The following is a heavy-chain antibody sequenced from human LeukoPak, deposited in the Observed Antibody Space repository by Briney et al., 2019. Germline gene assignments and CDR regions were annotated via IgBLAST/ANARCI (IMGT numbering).Heavy chain of an antibody. Sequence: GGSLRLSCAASGFTFSSYWMSWVRQAPGKGLEWVSSISSSSSYIYYADSVKGRFTISRDNAKNSLYLQMNSLRAEDTAVYYCARVIDDSSGYYSYGMDVWGQGTTVTVSS. D-gene: IGHD3-22*01. V-gene: IGHV3-21*01. CDR3: ARVIDDSSGYYSYGMDV. CDR1: GFTFSSYW. J-gene: IGHJ6*02. CDR2: ISSSSSYI.